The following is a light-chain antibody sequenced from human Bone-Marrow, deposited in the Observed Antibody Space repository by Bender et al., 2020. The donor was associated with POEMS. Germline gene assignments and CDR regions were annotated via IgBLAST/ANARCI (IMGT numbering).Light chain of an antibody. CDR1: SSDIGAYNS. Sequence: QSALTQPASVSGSLRQSITIGCTGTSSDIGAYNSVSWYQQPPDKAPKLIIFGVNRRPSGVSDRFLASKSVNTAFLTISGLQAEDEGDYYCSSYTVTGSFVFGTGTRVTVL. CDR3: SSYTVTGSFV. J-gene: IGLJ1*01. V-gene: IGLV2-14*01. CDR2: GVN.